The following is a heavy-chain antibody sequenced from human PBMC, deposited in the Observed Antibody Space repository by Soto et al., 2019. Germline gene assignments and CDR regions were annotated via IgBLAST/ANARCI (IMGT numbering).Heavy chain of an antibody. Sequence: PEGALRRSCVDFGFTFVNLGMKWVRQAPGKGLEWVASISASGFNTFYAETVKGRFTVSKDDSKNTLYLEMSRLRAEDTAVYYCAKEMLASISRPYDYWGQGTLVTVSS. CDR2: ISASGFNT. J-gene: IGHJ4*02. V-gene: IGHV3-23*01. D-gene: IGHD5-12*01. CDR3: AKEMLASISRPYDY. CDR1: GFTFVNLG.